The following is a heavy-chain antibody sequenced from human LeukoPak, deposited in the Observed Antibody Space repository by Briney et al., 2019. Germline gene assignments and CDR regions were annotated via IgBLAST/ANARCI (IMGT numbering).Heavy chain of an antibody. D-gene: IGHD3-10*01. CDR3: AGRLTMVRGVMGY. CDR1: GYTFTSYD. Sequence: ASVKVSCKASGYTFTSYDINWVRQATGQGLEWTGWMNPNSGNTGYAQKFQGRVTMTRNTSISTAYMELSSLRSEDTAVYYCAGRLTMVRGVMGYWGQGTLVTVSS. CDR2: MNPNSGNT. V-gene: IGHV1-8*01. J-gene: IGHJ4*02.